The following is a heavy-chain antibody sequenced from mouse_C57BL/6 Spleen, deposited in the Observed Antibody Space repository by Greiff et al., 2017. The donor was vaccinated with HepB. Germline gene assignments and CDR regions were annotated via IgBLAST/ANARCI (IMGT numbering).Heavy chain of an antibody. Sequence: VQLQQSGTVLARPGASVKMSCKTSGYTFTSYWMHWVKQRPGQGLEWIGAIYPGNSDTSYNQKFKGKAKLTADTSASTAYMELSSLTNEDSAVYYCTWDYDEGFAYWGQGTRVTVSA. CDR3: TWDYDEGFAY. CDR2: IYPGNSDT. D-gene: IGHD2-4*01. V-gene: IGHV1-5*01. J-gene: IGHJ3*01. CDR1: GYTFTSYW.